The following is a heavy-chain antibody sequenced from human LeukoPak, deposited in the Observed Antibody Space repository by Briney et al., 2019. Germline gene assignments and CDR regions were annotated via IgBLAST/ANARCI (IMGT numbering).Heavy chain of an antibody. CDR3: ARDSIAAAGLSFDY. V-gene: IGHV1-2*02. CDR2: INLNSGGT. CDR1: GYTFTDYY. J-gene: IGHJ4*02. Sequence: GASVKVSCKASGYTFTDYYMHWVRQAPGQGLGWMGWINLNSGGTNYAQKFQGRVTMTRDTSISTAYMEVSRLISDDTAVYYCARDSIAAAGLSFDYWGQGTLVTVSS. D-gene: IGHD6-13*01.